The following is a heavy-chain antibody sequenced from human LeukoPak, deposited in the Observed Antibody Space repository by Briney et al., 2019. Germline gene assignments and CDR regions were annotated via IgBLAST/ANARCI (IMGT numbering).Heavy chain of an antibody. D-gene: IGHD1-26*01. CDR2: ISSSSSYI. CDR3: ARDGSGSYFGNLDY. J-gene: IGHJ4*02. V-gene: IGHV3-21*01. CDR1: GFTFSSYS. Sequence: GGSLRLPCAASGFTFSSYSMNWVRQAPGKGLEWVSSISSSSSYIYYADSVKGRFTISRDNAKNSLYLQMNSLRAEDTAVYYCARDGSGSYFGNLDYWGQGTLVTVSS.